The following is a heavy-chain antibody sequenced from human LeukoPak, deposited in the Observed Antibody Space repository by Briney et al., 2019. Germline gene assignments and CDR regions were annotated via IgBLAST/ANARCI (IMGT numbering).Heavy chain of an antibody. Sequence: GGSLSLSCAASGFPFSSYSMNWVRQAPGKGLEWVSSISSGTSFIYYADSVKGRFTISRDNAKNSLYLQMNSLRAEDTAVYYCAKEQTSSWYVDWGQGTLVTVPS. D-gene: IGHD6-13*01. CDR3: AKEQTSSWYVD. CDR1: GFPFSSYS. J-gene: IGHJ4*02. CDR2: ISSGTSFI. V-gene: IGHV3-21*01.